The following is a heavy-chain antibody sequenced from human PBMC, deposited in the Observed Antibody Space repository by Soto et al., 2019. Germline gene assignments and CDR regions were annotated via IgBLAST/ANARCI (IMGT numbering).Heavy chain of an antibody. CDR1: GFTFSSYA. J-gene: IGHJ4*02. CDR2: VRGNGDPP. Sequence: GGSLRLSCPASGFTFSSYAMHWVRQAPGKRLEYVSGVRGNGDPPFYADSVKGRFTISRDNSKNTLYLQMSSLSADDTAVYHCVKSRGGNNFDFFDWGQGALVTVSS. CDR3: VKSRGGNNFDFFD. D-gene: IGHD5-12*01. V-gene: IGHV3-64D*06.